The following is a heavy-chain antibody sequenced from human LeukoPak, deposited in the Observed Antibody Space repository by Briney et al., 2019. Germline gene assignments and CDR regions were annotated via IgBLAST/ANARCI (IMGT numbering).Heavy chain of an antibody. Sequence: GASVKVSCKASGYTFTSYGISWVRQAPGQGLEWMGWISAYNGNTNYAQKLQGRVTMTTDTSTSTAYMELRSLRSDDTAVYYCARDMSPPDPVYYYGMDVWGLGTTVTVSS. CDR3: ARDMSPPDPVYYYGMDV. V-gene: IGHV1-18*01. CDR2: ISAYNGNT. D-gene: IGHD3-10*02. CDR1: GYTFTSYG. J-gene: IGHJ6*02.